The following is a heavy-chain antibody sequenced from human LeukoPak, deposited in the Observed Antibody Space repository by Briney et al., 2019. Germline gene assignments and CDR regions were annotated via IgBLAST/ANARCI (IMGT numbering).Heavy chain of an antibody. J-gene: IGHJ4*02. V-gene: IGHV3-30-3*01. Sequence: GGSLRDSRAASGFTSRSYATHWVRQAPGKGLEWVAVISYDGSNKYYADSVKGRFTISRDNSKNTLYLQVNSLRAEDTAVYYCARVGNCSGGSGYFYYWGQGTLVSVSS. CDR2: ISYDGSNK. D-gene: IGHD2-15*01. CDR1: GFTSRSYA. CDR3: ARVGNCSGGSGYFYY.